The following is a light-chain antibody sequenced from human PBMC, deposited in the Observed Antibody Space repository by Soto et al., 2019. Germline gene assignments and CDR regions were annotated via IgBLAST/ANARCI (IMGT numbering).Light chain of an antibody. V-gene: IGKV3-11*01. CDR2: DVS. J-gene: IGKJ4*01. CDR1: ESVGSD. Sequence: ENVLTQSPATLSLSPGEGATLSCRASESVGSDLAWYQQKPGQPPRLLIYDVSGRATGVPARFSGSGSGTDFTLTISSLEPEDLAVYYCQQRDRWPLTFGGGTKVEIK. CDR3: QQRDRWPLT.